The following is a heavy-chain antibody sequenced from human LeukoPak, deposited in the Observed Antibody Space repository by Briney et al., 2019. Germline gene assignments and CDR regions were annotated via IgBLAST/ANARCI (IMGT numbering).Heavy chain of an antibody. Sequence: GGSLRLSCAAPGFTFSSHGIHWVRQAPGKGLERVAVISYAASDKYYAGAVKGRFTISRDNYKNTLYLQMNSLGAEDTAVYYCAKSSSGGWYLLRDAFDIWVQATMVTDSS. V-gene: IGHV3-30*18. J-gene: IGHJ3*02. CDR2: ISYAASDK. CDR3: AKSSSGGWYLLRDAFDI. CDR1: GFTFSSHG. D-gene: IGHD6-19*01.